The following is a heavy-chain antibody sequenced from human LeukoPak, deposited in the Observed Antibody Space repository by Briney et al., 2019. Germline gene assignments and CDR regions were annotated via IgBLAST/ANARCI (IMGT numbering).Heavy chain of an antibody. CDR1: GGSFSGYY. D-gene: IGHD3-10*01. CDR2: INHSGST. V-gene: IGHV4-34*01. CDR3: ASLYGSGRRFDP. J-gene: IGHJ5*02. Sequence: SETLSLTCAVYGGSFSGYYWSWIRQPPGKGLEWIGEINHSGSTNYNPSLKSRVTISVDTSKNQFSLKLSSVTAADTAVYYCASLYGSGRRFDPWGQGTLVTVSS.